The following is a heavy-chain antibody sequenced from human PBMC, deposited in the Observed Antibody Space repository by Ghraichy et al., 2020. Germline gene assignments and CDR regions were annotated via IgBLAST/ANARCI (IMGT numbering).Heavy chain of an antibody. CDR2: IYHSGST. V-gene: IGHV4-38-2*02. CDR1: GYSISSGYY. CDR3: ARDIVVVPAAHPPKNWFDP. D-gene: IGHD2-2*01. Sequence: SQTLSLTCTVSGYSISSGYYWGWIRQPPGKGLEWIGSIYHSGSTYYNPSLKSRVTISVDTSKNQFSLKLSSVTAADTAVYYCARDIVVVPAAHPPKNWFDPWGQGTLVTVSS. J-gene: IGHJ5*02.